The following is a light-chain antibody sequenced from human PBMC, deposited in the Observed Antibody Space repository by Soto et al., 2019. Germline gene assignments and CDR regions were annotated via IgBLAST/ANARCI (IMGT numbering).Light chain of an antibody. V-gene: IGKV3-15*01. CDR3: QHYINRPPRYT. Sequence: EIVMTQSPATLSVSPGERATLSCRASQSVSSNLAWYQQKPGQAPRLLIYGASTRATGIPARFSGSGSGTDFTLTISSLQSEDFAVYFCQHYINRPPRYTFGQGTKLEIK. J-gene: IGKJ2*01. CDR2: GAS. CDR1: QSVSSN.